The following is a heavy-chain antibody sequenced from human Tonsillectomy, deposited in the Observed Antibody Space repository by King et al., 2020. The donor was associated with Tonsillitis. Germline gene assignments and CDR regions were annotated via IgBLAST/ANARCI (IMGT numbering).Heavy chain of an antibody. J-gene: IGHJ1*01. V-gene: IGHV4-59*01. Sequence: VQLQESGPGLVKPSETLSLTCTVSGGSISSYYWSWIRQPPGKGLEWIGYISYSGSANYNPSLKSRVTLSVDTSKNQFSLKLSSVTAADTAVYYCARELVYCSGGSCYPEYFHHWGQGTLVTVSS. D-gene: IGHD2-15*01. CDR1: GGSISSYY. CDR3: ARELVYCSGGSCYPEYFHH. CDR2: ISYSGSA.